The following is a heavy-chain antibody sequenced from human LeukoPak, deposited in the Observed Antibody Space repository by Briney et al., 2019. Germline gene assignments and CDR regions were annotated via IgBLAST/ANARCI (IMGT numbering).Heavy chain of an antibody. CDR3: ARDKGTYHAEYFQH. D-gene: IGHD1-1*01. CDR1: GFTFSSYG. Sequence: PGGSLRLSCAASGFTFSSYGMHWVRQAPGKGLEWVAFIRYDGSNKYYADSVKGRFTISRDNSKNTLYLQMNSLRAEDTAVYYCARDKGTYHAEYFQHWGQGTLVTVSS. CDR2: IRYDGSNK. V-gene: IGHV3-30*02. J-gene: IGHJ1*01.